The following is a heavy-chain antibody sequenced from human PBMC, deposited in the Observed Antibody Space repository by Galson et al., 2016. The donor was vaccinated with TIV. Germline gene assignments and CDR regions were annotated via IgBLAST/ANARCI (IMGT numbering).Heavy chain of an antibody. Sequence: SLRLSCAASGFTFSRFGMHWVRQAPGKGLEWVAVISYDGSNKYYADSVKGRLTISRDNSKNTLYLQMNSLRAEDTAVYYCAKDRDLYPPFMGTFVYWGQGTLVTVSS. D-gene: IGHD7-27*01. V-gene: IGHV3-30*18. CDR3: AKDRDLYPPFMGTFVY. CDR2: ISYDGSNK. J-gene: IGHJ4*02. CDR1: GFTFSRFG.